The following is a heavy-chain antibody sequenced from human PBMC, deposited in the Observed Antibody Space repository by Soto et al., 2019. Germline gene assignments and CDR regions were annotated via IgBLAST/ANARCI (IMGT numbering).Heavy chain of an antibody. V-gene: IGHV4-4*07. Sequence: PSETLSLTCTVSGGSINSYYWSWIRQPAGKGLEWIGRIYTSGSTNYNPSLKSRVTMSVDTSKNRFSLKLSSVTAADTAVYYCARGIYSKVGATIWFDPWGQGTLGTVSS. D-gene: IGHD1-26*01. J-gene: IGHJ5*02. CDR2: IYTSGST. CDR3: ARGIYSKVGATIWFDP. CDR1: GGSINSYY.